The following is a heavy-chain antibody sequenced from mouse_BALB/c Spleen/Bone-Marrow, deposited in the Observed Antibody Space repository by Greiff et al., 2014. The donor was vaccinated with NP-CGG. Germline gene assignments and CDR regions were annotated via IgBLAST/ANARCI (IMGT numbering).Heavy chain of an antibody. CDR3: ARQGFAY. Sequence: QVQLQQSGPGLVAPSQSLSITCTISGFSLTSYGVHWVRQPPGKGLEWLVVILSXXXXXXXXXLKXRLSISKDNSKSQVFLKMNSLQTDDTAMYYCARQGFAYWGQGTLVTVSA. J-gene: IGHJ3*01. V-gene: IGHV2-6-1*01. CDR1: GFSLTSYG. CDR2: ILSXXXX.